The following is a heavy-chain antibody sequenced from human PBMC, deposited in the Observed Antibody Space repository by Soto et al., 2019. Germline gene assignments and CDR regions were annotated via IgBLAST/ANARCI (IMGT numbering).Heavy chain of an antibody. CDR3: GRDLLATASARWYFYYGLDV. V-gene: IGHV4-4*07. CDR2: IYNRGAT. J-gene: IGHJ6*02. CDR1: GGSIRSYY. Sequence: SETLSLTCSVSGGSIRSYYWNWLRQPAGKGLEWIGRIYNRGATNYNPSVKSRVTMSVDSSKNQVSLKTNSVTAADTAIYYCGRDLLATASARWYFYYGLDVWGQGTAVTVSS. D-gene: IGHD3-3*02.